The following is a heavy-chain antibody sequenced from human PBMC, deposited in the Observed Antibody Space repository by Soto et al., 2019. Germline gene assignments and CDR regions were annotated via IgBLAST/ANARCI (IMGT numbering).Heavy chain of an antibody. Sequence: ASVKVSCKASGYTFTSYGISWVRQAPGQGLEWMGWIRAYNGNTNYAQKLQGRVTMTTDTSTSTAYMELRSLRSDDTAVYYCARLPWADYGGIFDPWGQGTLVTVSS. CDR1: GYTFTSYG. CDR3: ARLPWADYGGIFDP. D-gene: IGHD4-17*01. V-gene: IGHV1-18*01. CDR2: IRAYNGNT. J-gene: IGHJ5*02.